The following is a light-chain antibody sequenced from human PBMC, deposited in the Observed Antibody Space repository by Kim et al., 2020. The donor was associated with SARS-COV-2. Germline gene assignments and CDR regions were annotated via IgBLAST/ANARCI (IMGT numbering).Light chain of an antibody. Sequence: EIVMTQSPATLSVSPGDRATLSCRASGAVSGNLAWYQQKPGQAPRLLIYAASTRATDIPARFSGSGSGTEFTLTISSLQSEVFAVYSCQQYNKWPVTFGQGTKLEI. CDR3: QQYNKWPVT. CDR2: AAS. J-gene: IGKJ2*01. CDR1: GAVSGN. V-gene: IGKV3-15*01.